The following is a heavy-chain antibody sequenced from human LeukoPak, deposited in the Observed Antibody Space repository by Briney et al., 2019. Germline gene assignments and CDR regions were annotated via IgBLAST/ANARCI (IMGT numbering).Heavy chain of an antibody. CDR3: ARDPRYSSSAHVFDI. CDR1: GGSFSGYY. CDR2: INHSGST. Sequence: SETLSLTCAVYGGSFSGYYWSWIRQPPGKGLEWIGEINHSGSTNYNPSLKSRVTISQDTSKNQVSLKLSSVTAADTAVYYCARDPRYSSSAHVFDIWGQGTMVTVSP. J-gene: IGHJ3*02. V-gene: IGHV4-34*01. D-gene: IGHD6-6*01.